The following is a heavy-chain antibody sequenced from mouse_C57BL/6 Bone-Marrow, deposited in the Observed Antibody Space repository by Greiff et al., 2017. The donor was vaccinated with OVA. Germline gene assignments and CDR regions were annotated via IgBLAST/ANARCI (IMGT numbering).Heavy chain of an antibody. J-gene: IGHJ2*01. CDR2: IDPENGDT. Sequence: VQLKQSGAELVRPGASVKLSCTASGITIKDYYMHWVKQRPEQGLEWIGWIDPENGDTEYASKFQGKATITVDKSSNPAYMQLSSLTSEDTTVYYCNCYYYWGQGTTLTVSS. V-gene: IGHV14-4*01. CDR3: NCYYY. D-gene: IGHD2-12*01. CDR1: GITIKDYY.